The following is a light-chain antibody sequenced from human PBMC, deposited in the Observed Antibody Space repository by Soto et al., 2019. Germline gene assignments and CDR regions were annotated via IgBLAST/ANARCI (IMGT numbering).Light chain of an antibody. Sequence: DIVLTQSPGTLSLSPGERATLSCRASQNVYSNYLAWYQQKPGHAPRLLIYAAFVRATGIPDRFSGGGSGTDFTLTISGLEPEDFAVYYCQQYDSSPRTFGQGTKVDIK. CDR3: QQYDSSPRT. CDR2: AAF. J-gene: IGKJ1*01. V-gene: IGKV3-20*01. CDR1: QNVYSNY.